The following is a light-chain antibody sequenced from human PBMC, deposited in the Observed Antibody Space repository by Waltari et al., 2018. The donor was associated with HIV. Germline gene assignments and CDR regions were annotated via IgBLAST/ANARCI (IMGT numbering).Light chain of an antibody. CDR2: ATS. CDR1: QNVGNK. CDR3: QQYNGSWT. J-gene: IGKJ1*01. V-gene: IGKV3D-15*03. Sequence: EIVMTQSPVTLSVSPGERATLSCRASQNVGNKIVWYQRRPGQSPRLIMFATSVRATGIPTRFSGSGSGTDFALIITTPQPEDYVIYYCQQYNGSWTFGRGT.